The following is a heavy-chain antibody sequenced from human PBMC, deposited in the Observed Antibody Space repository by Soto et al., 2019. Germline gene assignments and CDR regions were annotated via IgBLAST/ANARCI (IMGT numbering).Heavy chain of an antibody. Sequence: GGSLRLSCAASGFTFSSYGMHWVRQAPGKGLEWVAVIWYDGSNKYYADSVKGRFTISRDNSNKTLYLQMNSLRAEYTAFSYCARAGSEYCSVCSCSILDFWGKGTSVTVSS. V-gene: IGHV3-33*01. D-gene: IGHD2-15*01. CDR3: ARAGSEYCSVCSCSILDF. J-gene: IGHJ6*04. CDR1: GFTFSSYG. CDR2: IWYDGSNK.